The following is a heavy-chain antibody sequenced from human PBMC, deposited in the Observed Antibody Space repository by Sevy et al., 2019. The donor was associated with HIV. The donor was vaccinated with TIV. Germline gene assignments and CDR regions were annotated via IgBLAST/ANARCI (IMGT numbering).Heavy chain of an antibody. CDR3: AKDTKGIFDY. CDR1: GFTFSSYA. CDR2: ISGSGGST. Sequence: GESLKISCAASGFTFSSYAMSWVRQAPGKGLEWVSGISGSGGSTYYADSVKGRFTISRDNSKNTLYLQMNSLRAEDTAVYYCAKDTKGIFDYWGQGTLVTVSS. V-gene: IGHV3-23*01. J-gene: IGHJ4*02. D-gene: IGHD2-8*01.